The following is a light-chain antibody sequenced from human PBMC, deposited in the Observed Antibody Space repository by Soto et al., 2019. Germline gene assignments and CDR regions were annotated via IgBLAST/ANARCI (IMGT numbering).Light chain of an antibody. CDR2: SNN. Sequence: VLTQPPSASGTPGQRVTISCSGSSSNIGSNTVNWYQQLPGTAPTLLIYSNNQRPSGVPDRFSGSKSGTSASLAVNGLQSGDEADYYCAAWDDSLNGPLFGGGTKLTVL. J-gene: IGLJ3*02. V-gene: IGLV1-44*01. CDR1: SSNIGSNT. CDR3: AAWDDSLNGPL.